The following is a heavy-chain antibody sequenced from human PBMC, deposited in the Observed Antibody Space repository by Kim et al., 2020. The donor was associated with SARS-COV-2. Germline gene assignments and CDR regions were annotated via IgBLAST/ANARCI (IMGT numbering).Heavy chain of an antibody. D-gene: IGHD3-10*01. CDR3: ARPWFRELSGMDV. CDR2: IYYSGST. CDR1: GGSISSSSYY. V-gene: IGHV4-39*01. J-gene: IGHJ6*04. Sequence: SETLSLTCTVSGGSISSSSYYWGWIRQPPGKGLEWIGSIYYSGSTYYNPSLKSRVTISVDTSKNQFSLKLSSVTAADTAVYYCARPWFRELSGMDVWGKGTTVTVSS.